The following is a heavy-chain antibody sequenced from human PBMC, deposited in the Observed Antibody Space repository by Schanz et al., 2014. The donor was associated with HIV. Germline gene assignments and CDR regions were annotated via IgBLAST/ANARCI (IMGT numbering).Heavy chain of an antibody. V-gene: IGHV1-8*02. Sequence: QVQLVQSGAEVQKPGASVKVSCKASGYSFTSYDINWVRQATGQGLEWMGWVNPKSGNTGYAQKFQGRVTMTRNTSISTAYMELSSLGSEDTAVYFCATGGTMGYFESWGQGTLVTVSS. D-gene: IGHD1-7*01. CDR3: ATGGTMGYFES. CDR1: GYSFTSYD. CDR2: VNPKSGNT. J-gene: IGHJ4*02.